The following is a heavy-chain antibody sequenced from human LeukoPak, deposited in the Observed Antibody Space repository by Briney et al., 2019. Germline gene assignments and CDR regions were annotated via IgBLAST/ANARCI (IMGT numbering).Heavy chain of an antibody. CDR3: ATQPYGDYWFGGYGVVDY. J-gene: IGHJ4*02. V-gene: IGHV3-23*01. D-gene: IGHD3-10*01. CDR2: IRGSGRTT. CDR1: GFTLSRYS. Sequence: GGSLTLSCSLSGFTLSRYSMRWVRPAAGRGLEWVSSIRGSGRTTYYADAVKSRITISRDNSKNTLYLQMNSLRAEDTGVYYCATQPYGDYWFGGYGVVDYWGQGTLVTVSS.